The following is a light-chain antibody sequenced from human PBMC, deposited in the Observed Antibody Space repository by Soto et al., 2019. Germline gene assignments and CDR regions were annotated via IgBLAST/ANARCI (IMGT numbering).Light chain of an antibody. J-gene: IGKJ2*01. CDR1: QSVSSY. CDR3: QQRSPWPT. V-gene: IGKV3-11*01. CDR2: DAS. Sequence: EMVLKQSPAPLSFSPGETATLSCRARQSVSSYIAWYQQKPGQAPRLLIYDASNKATGTPARCSGSGSGTDFTLTILSLEPEDVAFYYWQQRSPWPTFGQGTKLEIK.